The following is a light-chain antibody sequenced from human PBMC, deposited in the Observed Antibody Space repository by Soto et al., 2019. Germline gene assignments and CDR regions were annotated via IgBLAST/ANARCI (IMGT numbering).Light chain of an antibody. V-gene: IGKV1-5*01. CDR3: QQYHSYWT. CDR1: QNIRSR. CDR2: GAS. J-gene: IGKJ1*01. Sequence: DFQMTQSPSTLPASVGDRVTITCRASQNIRSRLAWFQQKPGKAPKLLIYGASSLESGVPQRFSGSGCGTELTLTILRLHADDLSSYYCQQYHSYWTFGQGTKVE.